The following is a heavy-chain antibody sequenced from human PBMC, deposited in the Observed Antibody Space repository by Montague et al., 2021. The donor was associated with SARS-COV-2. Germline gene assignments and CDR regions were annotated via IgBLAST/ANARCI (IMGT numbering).Heavy chain of an antibody. J-gene: IGHJ6*02. D-gene: IGHD1-1*01. CDR3: AREGIPTTGADWKIPHYHGMDV. CDR2: MYNSRSS. Sequence: SETLSLTCTVSGGSISAYYWSWIRQPPGKGLEWIAYMYNSRSSNYNPSLKSRVSISVDTSKSQISLKLTSVTAADTAAYYCAREGIPTTGADWKIPHYHGMDVWGLGTTVTVSS. CDR1: GGSISAYY. V-gene: IGHV4-59*13.